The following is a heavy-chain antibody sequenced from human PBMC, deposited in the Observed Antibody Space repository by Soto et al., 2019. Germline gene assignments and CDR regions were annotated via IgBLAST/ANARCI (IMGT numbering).Heavy chain of an antibody. CDR3: ARGTRIAVARRGGWFDP. V-gene: IGHV4-61*01. CDR1: GGSVSSGSYY. Sequence: SETLSLTCTVSGGSVSSGSYYWSWSRQPPGKGLEWIGYIYYSGSTNYNPSLKSRVTISVDTSKNQFSLKLSSVTAADTAVYYCARGTRIAVARRGGWFDPWGQGTLVTVSS. D-gene: IGHD6-19*01. CDR2: IYYSGST. J-gene: IGHJ5*02.